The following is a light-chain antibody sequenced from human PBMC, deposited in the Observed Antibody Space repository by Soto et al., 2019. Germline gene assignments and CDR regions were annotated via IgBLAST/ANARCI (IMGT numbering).Light chain of an antibody. CDR1: QVISTS. Sequence: ERATIPFRASQVISTSLAWYQLKPGKAPKLLIYAASTLESGVPSRFSATVSGTEFSLTITSLQPEDFATYYCQQLFDPPFTFGQGTRLEIK. CDR2: AAS. V-gene: IGKV1-9*01. J-gene: IGKJ5*01. CDR3: QQLFDPPFT.